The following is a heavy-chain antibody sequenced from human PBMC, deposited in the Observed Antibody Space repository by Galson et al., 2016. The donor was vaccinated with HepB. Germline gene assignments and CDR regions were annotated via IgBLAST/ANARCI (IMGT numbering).Heavy chain of an antibody. CDR3: ARHGYSSGCYGIPGYYYGMDV. CDR1: GFTVSSNY. J-gene: IGHJ6*02. CDR2: IYSGGFT. V-gene: IGHV3-66*04. D-gene: IGHD6-19*01. Sequence: SLRLSCAASGFTVSSNYMSWVRQAPGKGLEWVSVIYSGGFTYYADSVKGRFTISRDNSKNTLYLQMNSLRAEDTAVYYCARHGYSSGCYGIPGYYYGMDVWGQGTTVTVSS.